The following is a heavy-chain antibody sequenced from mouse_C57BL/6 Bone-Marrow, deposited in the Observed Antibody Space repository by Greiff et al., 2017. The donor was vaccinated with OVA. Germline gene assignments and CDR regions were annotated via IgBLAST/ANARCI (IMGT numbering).Heavy chain of an antibody. CDR2: INPNNGGT. CDR1: GYTFTDYY. CDR3: ARALYYYGGWYFDV. D-gene: IGHD1-1*01. J-gene: IGHJ1*03. Sequence: VQLQQSGPELVKPGASVKISCKASGYTFTDYYMNWVKQSHGKSLEWIGDINPNNGGTSYNQKFKGKATLTVDKSSSTAYMELRSLTSEDSAVYYCARALYYYGGWYFDVWGTGTTVTVSS. V-gene: IGHV1-26*01.